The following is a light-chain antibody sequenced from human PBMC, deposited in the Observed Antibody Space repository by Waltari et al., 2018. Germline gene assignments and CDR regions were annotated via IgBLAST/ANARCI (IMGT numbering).Light chain of an antibody. Sequence: QPVLTQPPSASWTPGQTVTLSRSGGNFNLPLSYLSLYLQLPETAPRLLIFKTDQRPSGVPDRFSASKSGTSASLVISGLRSEDEGTYYCAAWDDSLRSVLFGGGTKLTVL. CDR3: AAWDDSLRSVL. V-gene: IGLV1-47*01. CDR2: KTD. CDR1: NFNLPLSY. J-gene: IGLJ3*02.